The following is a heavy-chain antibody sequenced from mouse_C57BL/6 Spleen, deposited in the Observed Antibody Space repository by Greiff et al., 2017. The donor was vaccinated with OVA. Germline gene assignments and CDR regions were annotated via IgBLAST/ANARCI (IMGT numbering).Heavy chain of an antibody. Sequence: EVKLQQSGPELVKPGASVKISCKASGYTFTDYYMNWVKQSHGKSLEWIGDINPNNGGTSYNQKFKGKATLTVDKSSSTAYMELRSLTSEDSAVYYCASPDYYGSSLFAYWGQGTLVTVSA. CDR1: GYTFTDYY. CDR3: ASPDYYGSSLFAY. J-gene: IGHJ3*01. D-gene: IGHD1-1*01. CDR2: INPNNGGT. V-gene: IGHV1-26*01.